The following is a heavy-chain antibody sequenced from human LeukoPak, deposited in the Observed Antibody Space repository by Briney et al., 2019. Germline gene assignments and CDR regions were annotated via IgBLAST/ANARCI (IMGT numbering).Heavy chain of an antibody. V-gene: IGHV3-7*04. J-gene: IGHJ4*02. Sequence: GGSLRLSCAASGFTFNSNWMGWVRQAPGKGLEWVASIKPEGSEKYHVDSVRGRFTISRDNAKNSLYLQMISLRAEDTAVYYCARDLTHWGQGTLVTVSS. CDR1: GFTFNSNW. CDR3: ARDLTH. CDR2: IKPEGSEK.